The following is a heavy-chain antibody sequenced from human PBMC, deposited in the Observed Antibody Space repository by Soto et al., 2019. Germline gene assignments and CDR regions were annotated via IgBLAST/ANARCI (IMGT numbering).Heavy chain of an antibody. J-gene: IGHJ4*02. Sequence: GASVKVSCKASGYTFTGYYMHWVRQAPGQGLEWKGRINPNSGGTNYAQKFQGWVTMTRDTSISTAYMELSRLRSDDTAVYYCARPNHLDPANDVSVPDQYYFDYWGQGTLVTVSS. V-gene: IGHV1-2*04. CDR2: INPNSGGT. CDR3: ARPNHLDPANDVSVPDQYYFDY. D-gene: IGHD1-1*01. CDR1: GYTFTGYY.